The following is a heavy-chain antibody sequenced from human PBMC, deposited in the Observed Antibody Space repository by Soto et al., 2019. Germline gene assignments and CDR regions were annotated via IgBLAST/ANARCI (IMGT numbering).Heavy chain of an antibody. CDR2: IYYSGST. Sequence: PSETLSLTCTVSGGSISSYYWSWIRQPPGKGLEWIGYIYYSGSTNYNPSLKSRVTISVDTSKNQFSLKLSSVTAADTAVYYCARRVPAAGKTFFDFCGQGTLVTVSS. J-gene: IGHJ4*02. D-gene: IGHD6-13*01. CDR1: GGSISSYY. V-gene: IGHV4-59*08. CDR3: ARRVPAAGKTFFDF.